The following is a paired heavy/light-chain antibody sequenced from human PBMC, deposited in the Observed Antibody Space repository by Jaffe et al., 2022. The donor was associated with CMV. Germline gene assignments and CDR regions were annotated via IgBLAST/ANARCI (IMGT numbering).Light chain of an antibody. CDR1: QGISSY. CDR2: AAS. Sequence: AIRITQSPSSLSASTGDRVTITCRASQGISSYLAWYQQKPGKAPKLLIYAASTLQSGVPSRFSGSGSGTDFTLTISCLQSEDFATYYCQQYYSYPLFTFGPGTKVDIK. J-gene: IGKJ3*01. V-gene: IGKV1-8*01. CDR3: QQYYSYPLFT.
Heavy chain of an antibody. CDR3: ARGGVRQYCSSTSCYTGDY. CDR1: GFTFSSYS. D-gene: IGHD2-2*02. V-gene: IGHV3-48*02. J-gene: IGHJ4*02. Sequence: EVQLVESGGGLVQPGGSLRLSCAASGFTFSSYSMNWVRQAPGKGLEWVSYISSSSSTIYYADSVKGRFTISRDNAKNSLYLQMNSLRDEDTAVYYCARGGVRQYCSSTSCYTGDYWGQGTLVTVSS. CDR2: ISSSSSTI.